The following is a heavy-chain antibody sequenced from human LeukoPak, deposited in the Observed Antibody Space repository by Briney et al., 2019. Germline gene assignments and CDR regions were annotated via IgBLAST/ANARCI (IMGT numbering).Heavy chain of an antibody. CDR3: ARYTTGHGFDF. V-gene: IGHV3-21*01. D-gene: IGHD6-19*01. J-gene: IGHJ4*02. CDR2: ISSSSSYI. CDR1: GFTFSSYS. Sequence: GGSLRLSCAASGFTFSSYSMNWVRQAPGKGLEWVSSISSSSSYIYYADSVKGRFTISRDNSKNTLYLQMNSLRAEDTAVYYCARYTTGHGFDFWGQGTLVTVSS.